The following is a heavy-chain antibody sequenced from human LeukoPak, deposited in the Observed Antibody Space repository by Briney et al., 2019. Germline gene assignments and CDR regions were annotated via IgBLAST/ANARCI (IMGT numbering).Heavy chain of an antibody. CDR3: ARSPYYDFWSGYYTHAFDI. V-gene: IGHV4-34*01. D-gene: IGHD3-3*01. J-gene: IGHJ3*02. CDR2: INHSGST. CDR1: GGSFSGYY. Sequence: SETLSLTCAVYGGSFSGYYWSWIRQPPGKGLEWIGEINHSGSTNYNPSLKSRVTISVDTSKNQFSLKLSSVTAADTAVYYCARSPYYDFWSGYYTHAFDIWGQGTVVTVSS.